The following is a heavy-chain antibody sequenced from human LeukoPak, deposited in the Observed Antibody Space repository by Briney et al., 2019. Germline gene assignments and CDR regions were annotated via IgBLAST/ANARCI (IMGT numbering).Heavy chain of an antibody. CDR3: ARDTRSLDYYYGMDV. D-gene: IGHD3-16*02. J-gene: IGHJ6*02. CDR2: IWYDGSNK. V-gene: IGHV3-33*01. CDR1: GFTFSSYG. Sequence: GGSLRLSCAASGFTFSSYGMHRVRQAPGKGLEWVAVIWYDGSNKYYADSVKGRFTISRDNSKNTLYLQMNSLRAEDTAVYYCARDTRSLDYYYGMDVWGQGTTVTVSS.